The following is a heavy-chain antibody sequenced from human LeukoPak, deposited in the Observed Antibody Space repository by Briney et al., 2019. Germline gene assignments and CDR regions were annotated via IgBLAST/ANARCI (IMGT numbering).Heavy chain of an antibody. CDR1: GYSFTSYW. V-gene: IGHV5-51*01. J-gene: IGHJ3*02. D-gene: IGHD6-13*01. CDR2: IYPGDSDT. CDR3: ASPTGSSTPPGAFDI. Sequence: GESLKISCKGSGYSFTSYWIGWVRQMPGKGLEWMGIIYPGDSDTRYSPSFQGQVTISADKSISTAYLQWSSLKASDTAMYYCASPTGSSTPPGAFDIWGQGTMVTVSS.